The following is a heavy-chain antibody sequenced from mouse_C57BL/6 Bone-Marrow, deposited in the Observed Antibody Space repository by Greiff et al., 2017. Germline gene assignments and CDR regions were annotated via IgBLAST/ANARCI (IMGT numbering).Heavy chain of an antibody. J-gene: IGHJ2*01. Sequence: EVQRVESGGGLVKPGGSLKLSCAASGFTFSSYAMSWVRQTPEKRLEWVATISDGGSYTYYPDNVKGRFTISSDNAKNNLYLQMSHLKSEDTAMYYCARDWDGYYGFYFDYWGQGTTLTVSS. D-gene: IGHD2-3*01. CDR1: GFTFSSYA. CDR2: ISDGGSYT. V-gene: IGHV5-4*01. CDR3: ARDWDGYYGFYFDY.